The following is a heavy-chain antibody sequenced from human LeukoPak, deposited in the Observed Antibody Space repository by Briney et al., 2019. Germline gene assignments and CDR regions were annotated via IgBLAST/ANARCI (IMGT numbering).Heavy chain of an antibody. J-gene: IGHJ4*02. CDR2: INNDGSST. V-gene: IGHV3-74*01. CDR3: ARDQDGMGTTMDL. Sequence: GGSLRLSCAASGFSFSRYWMHWVRQAPGERLMWVSRINNDGSSTWYADSVKGRFTISRDNARNTLSLQMSSLGVEDTALYYCARDQDGMGTTMDLWGQGTQVTVSS. D-gene: IGHD1-7*01. CDR1: GFSFSRYW.